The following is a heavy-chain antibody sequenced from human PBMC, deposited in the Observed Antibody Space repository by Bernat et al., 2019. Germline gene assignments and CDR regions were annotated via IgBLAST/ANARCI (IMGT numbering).Heavy chain of an antibody. Sequence: QVQLVESGGGVVQPGRPLRLSCAASGFTFSSDGMHWVRQAPGKGLEWVTFISYDGDKKYYADSVKGRFTISRDNSKNTLYLQMNSRRAEDTAVYYCAREGGYDYYYYGMDVWGQGTTVTVSS. CDR3: AREGGYDYYYYGMDV. J-gene: IGHJ6*02. D-gene: IGHD5-12*01. V-gene: IGHV3-30*03. CDR2: ISYDGDKK. CDR1: GFTFSSDG.